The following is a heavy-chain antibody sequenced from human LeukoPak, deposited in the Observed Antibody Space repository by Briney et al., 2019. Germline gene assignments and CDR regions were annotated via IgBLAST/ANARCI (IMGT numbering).Heavy chain of an antibody. J-gene: IGHJ4*02. Sequence: SETLSLTCTVSGGSISSYYWSWIRQPPGKGLEWIGNIYYSGYTNYNPSLKSRVTISVDTSKNQFSLKLSSVTAADTAVYYCARLRRVRDPFDYWGQGTLVTVSS. V-gene: IGHV4-59*08. D-gene: IGHD6-19*01. CDR2: IYYSGYT. CDR3: ARLRRVRDPFDY. CDR1: GGSISSYY.